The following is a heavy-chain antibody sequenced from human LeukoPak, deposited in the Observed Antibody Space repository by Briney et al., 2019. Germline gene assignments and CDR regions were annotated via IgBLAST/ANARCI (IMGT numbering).Heavy chain of an antibody. J-gene: IGHJ5*02. CDR3: AKIDYTINA. D-gene: IGHD3-3*01. Sequence: QPGGSLRLSCAASGFTFSSYAMSWVRQAPGKGLKWVSAISDSGGNPYYADSVKGRFTISRDNSKNTLYLHMGSLRAEDTALYYCAKIDYTINAWGQGTLVTVSS. CDR2: ISDSGGNP. CDR1: GFTFSSYA. V-gene: IGHV3-23*01.